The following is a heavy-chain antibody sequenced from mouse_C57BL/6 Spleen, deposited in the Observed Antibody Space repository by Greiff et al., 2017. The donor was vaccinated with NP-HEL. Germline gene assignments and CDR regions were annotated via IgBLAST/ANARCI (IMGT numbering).Heavy chain of an antibody. J-gene: IGHJ2*01. V-gene: IGHV3-6*01. Sequence: EVQRVESGPGLVKPSQSLSLTCSVTGYSITSGYYWNWIRQFPGNKLEWMGYIRYDGSNNYNPSLKNRITITRDTSKNQFFLKLNSVTTEDTATYYCARETTMVVAHFDYWGQGTTLTVSS. CDR1: GYSITSGYY. CDR3: ARETTMVVAHFDY. CDR2: IRYDGSN. D-gene: IGHD1-1*01.